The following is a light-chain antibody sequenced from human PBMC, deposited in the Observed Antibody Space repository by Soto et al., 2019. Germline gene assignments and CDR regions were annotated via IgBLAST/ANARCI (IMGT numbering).Light chain of an antibody. CDR2: GAS. J-gene: IGKJ2*01. V-gene: IGKV3-20*01. CDR1: QSVSNNA. CDR3: QVYGNSPMYT. Sequence: EIVLTQSPGTLSLSPGERATLSCRASQSVSNNALAWYQKKPGQAPRLLIYGASNSATGIPDVFSGSGSGTDFTLTISRLEAEDFGVYYCQVYGNSPMYTFGQGTRLE.